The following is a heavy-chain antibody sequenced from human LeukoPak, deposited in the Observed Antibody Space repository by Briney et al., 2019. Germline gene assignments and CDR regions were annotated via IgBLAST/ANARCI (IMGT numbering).Heavy chain of an antibody. D-gene: IGHD6-19*01. CDR1: GGSISSYY. V-gene: IGHV4-4*07. J-gene: IGHJ6*03. Sequence: SEALSLTCTVSGGSISSYYWSWIRQPAGKGLEWIGRIYTSGSTNYNPSLKSRVTMSVDTSKNQFSLKLSSVTAADTAVYYCARDGLAVADNYYYYYMDVWGKGTTVTVSS. CDR2: IYTSGST. CDR3: ARDGLAVADNYYYYYMDV.